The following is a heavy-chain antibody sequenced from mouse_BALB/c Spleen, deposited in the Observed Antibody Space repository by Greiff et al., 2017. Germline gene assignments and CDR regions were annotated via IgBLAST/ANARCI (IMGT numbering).Heavy chain of an antibody. V-gene: IGHV5-4*02. J-gene: IGHJ3*01. CDR2: ISDGGSYT. Sequence: EVMLVESGGGLVKPGGSLKLSCAASGFTFSDYYMYWVRQTPEKRLEWVATISDGGSYTYYPDSVKGRFTISRDNAKNNLYLQMSSLKSEDTAMYYCAREDTTGRFAYWGQGTLVTVSA. CDR3: AREDTTGRFAY. D-gene: IGHD1-1*01. CDR1: GFTFSDYY.